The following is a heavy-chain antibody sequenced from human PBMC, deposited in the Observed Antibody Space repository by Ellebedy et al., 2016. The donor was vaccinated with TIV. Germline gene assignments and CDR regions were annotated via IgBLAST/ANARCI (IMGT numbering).Heavy chain of an antibody. J-gene: IGHJ4*02. D-gene: IGHD6-19*01. CDR3: ARNLGITMAPYYFDY. V-gene: IGHV1-18*01. CDR1: AYTFITHG. CDR2: ISAYNGNT. Sequence: ASVKVSXXASAYTFITHGISWVRQAPGQGLEWTGWISAYNGNTKYAQKFYDRVTMTTDPSTSNAYMELRRLRSDDTAVYYCARNLGITMAPYYFDYWGQGTLVTVSS.